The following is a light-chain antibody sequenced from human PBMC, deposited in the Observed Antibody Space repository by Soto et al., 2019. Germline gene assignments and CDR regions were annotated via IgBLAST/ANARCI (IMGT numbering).Light chain of an antibody. V-gene: IGKV1-6*01. CDR3: LQDYTYPWT. CDR2: GAS. J-gene: IGKJ1*01. Sequence: IQLNKSQSSLSAYVGERVTITCLASQGISNELGWYQQRPGKAPKVLIYGASNLQSGVPSRFSGSASGTDFTLTISSLQPEDFATYYCLQDYTYPWTFGQGTMVDIK. CDR1: QGISNE.